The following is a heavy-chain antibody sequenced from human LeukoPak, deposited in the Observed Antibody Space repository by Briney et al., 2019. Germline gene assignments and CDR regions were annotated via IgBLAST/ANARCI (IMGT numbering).Heavy chain of an antibody. Sequence: PGGSLRLSCAAPGLTFSSYWMHWVRQAPGQGLVWVSRINGDGSGTNYADSVKGRFTISRDNAKNTLYLQMNSLRAEDTAVYYCARDRSYNMDVWGQGTTVTVSS. CDR2: INGDGSGT. CDR1: GLTFSSYW. CDR3: ARDRSYNMDV. D-gene: IGHD1-26*01. J-gene: IGHJ6*02. V-gene: IGHV3-74*01.